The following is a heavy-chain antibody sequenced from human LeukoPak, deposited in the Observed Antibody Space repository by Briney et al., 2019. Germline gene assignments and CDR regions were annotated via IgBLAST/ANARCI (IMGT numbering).Heavy chain of an antibody. J-gene: IGHJ3*02. V-gene: IGHV3-7*01. CDR1: GFSFSRYW. D-gene: IGHD6-19*01. CDR3: GAGDAFDI. CDR2: IKQDGSEK. Sequence: GGSLRLSCAASGFSFSRYWMSWVRQAPVRGLEWVANIKQDGSEKYYVDSVKGRFTISRDNAKNSLYLQMNTLRAEDTAVYYCGAGDAFDIWGQGTMVTVSS.